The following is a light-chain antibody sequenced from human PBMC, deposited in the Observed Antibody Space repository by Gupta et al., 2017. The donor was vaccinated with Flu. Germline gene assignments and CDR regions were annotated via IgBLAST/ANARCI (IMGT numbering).Light chain of an antibody. J-gene: IGLJ3*02. CDR3: AALDDSLNGPV. CDR2: SNN. CDR1: SSNIGSNT. Sequence: QSVLTQPPSASGSPGQRVTISCSGSSSNIGSNTVNWYQQLPGTAPKLLIYSNNQRPPGVPDRFSGSKSGTSASLAISGLQSEDEADYYCAALDDSLNGPVFGVGTKLTVL. V-gene: IGLV1-44*01.